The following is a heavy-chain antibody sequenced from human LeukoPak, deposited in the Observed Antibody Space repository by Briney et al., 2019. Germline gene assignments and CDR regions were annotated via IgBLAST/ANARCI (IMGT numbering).Heavy chain of an antibody. Sequence: SETLSLTCTVSGGSISSYYWSWIRQPPGKGLEWIGRIYTSGSTNYNPSLKSRVTISVDTSKNQFSLKLNSVTAADTAVYYCARQIPYYETLTGYGGYFDYWGQGTLVTVSS. CDR2: IYTSGST. J-gene: IGHJ4*02. CDR3: ARQIPYYETLTGYGGYFDY. D-gene: IGHD3-9*01. CDR1: GGSISSYY. V-gene: IGHV4-4*07.